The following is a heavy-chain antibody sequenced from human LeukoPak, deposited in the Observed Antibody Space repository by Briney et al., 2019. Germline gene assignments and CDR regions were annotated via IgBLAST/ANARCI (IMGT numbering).Heavy chain of an antibody. V-gene: IGHV1-2*02. CDR2: INPNSGGT. CDR3: ARDGIAAAGPYKKYYYYYMYV. D-gene: IGHD6-13*01. CDR1: GYTFTGYY. Sequence: ASVKVSCKASGYTFTGYYMHWVRQAPGQGLEWMGWINPNSGGTNYAQKFQGRVTMTRDTSISTAYMELSRLRSDDTAVYYCARDGIAAAGPYKKYYYYYMYVWGKGTTVTISS. J-gene: IGHJ6*03.